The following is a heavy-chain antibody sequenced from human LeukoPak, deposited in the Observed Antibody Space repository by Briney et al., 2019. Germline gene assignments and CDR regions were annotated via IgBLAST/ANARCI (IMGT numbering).Heavy chain of an antibody. CDR3: ARARAVATPFDY. CDR2: INHSGST. CDR1: GGSFSGYY. D-gene: IGHD5-12*01. Sequence: SETLSLTCAVYGGSFSGYYWSWIRQPPGKGLEWIGEINHSGSTNYNPSLKSRVTISVDTSKNQFSLKLSSVTAADTAVYYFARARAVATPFDYWGQGTLVTVSS. V-gene: IGHV4-34*01. J-gene: IGHJ4*02.